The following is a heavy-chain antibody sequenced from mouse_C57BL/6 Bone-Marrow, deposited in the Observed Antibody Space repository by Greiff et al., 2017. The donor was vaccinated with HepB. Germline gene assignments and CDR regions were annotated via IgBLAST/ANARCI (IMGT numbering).Heavy chain of an antibody. D-gene: IGHD1-1*01. V-gene: IGHV1-50*01. J-gene: IGHJ4*01. CDR3: ARERNYGLYAMDY. Sequence: QVQLQQPGAELVKPGASVKLSCKASGYTFTSYWMQWVKQRPGQGLEWIGEIDPSVSYTNYNQKFKGKATLTVDTSSSTAYMQLSSLTSEDSAVYYCARERNYGLYAMDYWGQGTSVTVSS. CDR2: IDPSVSYT. CDR1: GYTFTSYW.